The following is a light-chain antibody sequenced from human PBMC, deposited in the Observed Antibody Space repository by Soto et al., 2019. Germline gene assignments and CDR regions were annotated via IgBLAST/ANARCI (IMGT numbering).Light chain of an antibody. Sequence: DVHMTQSHSSLSASVGDRVTITCRARESIATWLAWYQQKPGQAPKLLIYDASRLESGVPSRFSGGGSGTEFTLTISGLQPEDFATYYCHQYNIYFGPGTKLEI. V-gene: IGKV1-5*01. CDR1: ESIATW. CDR3: HQYNIY. CDR2: DAS. J-gene: IGKJ2*01.